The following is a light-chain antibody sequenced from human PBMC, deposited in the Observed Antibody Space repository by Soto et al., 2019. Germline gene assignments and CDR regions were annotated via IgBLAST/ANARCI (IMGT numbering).Light chain of an antibody. CDR3: SSYTSSSTLV. V-gene: IGLV2-14*01. CDR1: SSDVGGYNY. Sequence: QSAVTQPASVSGSPGQSITISCTGTSSDVGGYNYVSWYQQHPGKAPKLMIYEVSNRPSGVSNRFSGSKSGNTASLTISGLHAEDEADYYCSSYTSSSTLVFGGGTQLTVL. CDR2: EVS. J-gene: IGLJ2*01.